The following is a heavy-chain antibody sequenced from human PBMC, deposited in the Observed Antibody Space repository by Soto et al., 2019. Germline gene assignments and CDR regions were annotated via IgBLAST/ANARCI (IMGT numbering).Heavy chain of an antibody. Sequence: SETLSLTCTVSGGSMTSYYWTWIRQPAGKGLEWIGRVYSSGGTHYNPSLKRRVTISLDTSKNQFSLRLLSVTDADTAVYFCARGQRFSDWFDPWGQGTLVTVSS. CDR2: VYSSGGT. V-gene: IGHV4-4*07. J-gene: IGHJ5*02. CDR1: GGSMTSYY. D-gene: IGHD3-3*01. CDR3: ARGQRFSDWFDP.